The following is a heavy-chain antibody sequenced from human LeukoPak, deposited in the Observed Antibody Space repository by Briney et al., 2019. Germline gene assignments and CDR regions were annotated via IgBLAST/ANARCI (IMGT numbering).Heavy chain of an antibody. D-gene: IGHD6-19*01. J-gene: IGHJ4*02. V-gene: IGHV4-39*01. Sequence: SETLSLTCTVSGGSISSSSYYWGWIRQPPGKGLEWIGSIYYSGSTYYNPSLKSRVTISVDTSKNQFSLKLSSVTAADTAVYYCARQGIAVAGTRVDYWGQGTLVTVSS. CDR3: ARQGIAVAGTRVDY. CDR1: GGSISSSSYY. CDR2: IYYSGST.